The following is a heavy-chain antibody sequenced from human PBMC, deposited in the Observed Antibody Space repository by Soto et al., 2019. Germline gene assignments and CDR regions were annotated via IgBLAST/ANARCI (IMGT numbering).Heavy chain of an antibody. CDR2: IYPGDSDT. D-gene: IGHD3-22*01. V-gene: IGHV5-51*01. CDR3: ARQQMHYYDSSGYSYYYGMDV. Sequence: GESLKISCKGSGYSFTSYWIVWVCQMPGKGLEWMGIIYPGDSDTRYSPSFQGQVTISADKSISTAYLQWSSLKASDTAMYYCARQQMHYYDSSGYSYYYGMDVWGQGTTVTVSS. CDR1: GYSFTSYW. J-gene: IGHJ6*02.